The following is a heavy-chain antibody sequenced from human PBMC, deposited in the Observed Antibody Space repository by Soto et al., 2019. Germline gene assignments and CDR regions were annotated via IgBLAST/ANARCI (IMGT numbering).Heavy chain of an antibody. Sequence: SETLSLTCAVYGGSFSGYYWSWIRQPPGKGLEWIGEINHSGSTNYNPSLKSRVTISVDTSKNPFSLKLSSVTAADTAVYYCARGRCSGGSCYAWFDPWGQGTMVTVYS. V-gene: IGHV4-34*01. J-gene: IGHJ5*02. CDR3: ARGRCSGGSCYAWFDP. CDR1: GGSFSGYY. D-gene: IGHD2-15*01. CDR2: INHSGST.